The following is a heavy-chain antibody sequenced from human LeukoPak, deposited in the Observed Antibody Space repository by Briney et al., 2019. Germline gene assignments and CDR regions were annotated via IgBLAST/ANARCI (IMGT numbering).Heavy chain of an antibody. Sequence: GASVKVSCKASGYTFTGHYMHWVRQAPGQGLEWMGWINPNSGGTNYAQKFQGRVTMTRDTSICTAYMELSRMRSDDTAVYFCARDQGSLTRSWYTGYWGQGTQVTVSS. J-gene: IGHJ4*02. D-gene: IGHD6-13*01. V-gene: IGHV1-2*02. CDR3: ARDQGSLTRSWYTGY. CDR2: INPNSGGT. CDR1: GYTFTGHY.